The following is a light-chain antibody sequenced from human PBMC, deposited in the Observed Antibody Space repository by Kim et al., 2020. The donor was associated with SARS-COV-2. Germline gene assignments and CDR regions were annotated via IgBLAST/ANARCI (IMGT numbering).Light chain of an antibody. CDR1: SSDVGGYNY. CDR2: AVN. Sequence: QSALTQPRSVSGSPGQSVTISCTGTSSDVGGYNYVSWYQQHLGKAPKVMIYAVNKRPSGVPDRFSGSKSGNTASLTISGLQAEDEADYYCCSYAGSYYVFGSGTTVIVL. CDR3: CSYAGSYYV. V-gene: IGLV2-11*01. J-gene: IGLJ1*01.